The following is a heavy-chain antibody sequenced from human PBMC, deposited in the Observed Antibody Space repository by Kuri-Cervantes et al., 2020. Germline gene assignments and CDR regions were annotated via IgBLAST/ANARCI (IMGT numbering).Heavy chain of an antibody. D-gene: IGHD3-9*01. CDR2: ISWDGGST. CDR3: AKDSRLNYDILTGYYGSNYYFDY. Sequence: LSLTCAASGFTFDDYTMHWVRQAPGKGLEWVSLISWDGGSTYYADSVKGRFTISRDNSKNSLYLQMNSLRTEDTALYYCAKDSRLNYDILTGYYGSNYYFDYWGQGTLVTVSS. V-gene: IGHV3-43*01. CDR1: GFTFDDYT. J-gene: IGHJ4*02.